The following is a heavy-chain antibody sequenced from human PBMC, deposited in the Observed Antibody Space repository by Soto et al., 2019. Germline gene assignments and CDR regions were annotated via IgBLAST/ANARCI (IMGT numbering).Heavy chain of an antibody. Sequence: EVQLVESGGGLVKPGGSLRLSCAASGFTFNTYDMNWVRQAPGKGLEWVPSITTSSAYIYYADSLKGRITISRDNAKNSLFLQKNSLRAEDTAVYYCVRSGTARLLRHSWFDTWGQGTLVTVSS. CDR2: ITTSSAYI. J-gene: IGHJ5*02. CDR3: VRSGTARLLRHSWFDT. V-gene: IGHV3-21*01. D-gene: IGHD2-21*01. CDR1: GFTFNTYD.